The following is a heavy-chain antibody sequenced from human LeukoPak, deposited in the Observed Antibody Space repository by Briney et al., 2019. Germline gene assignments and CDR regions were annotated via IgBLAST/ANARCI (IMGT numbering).Heavy chain of an antibody. CDR1: GGTFSSYA. J-gene: IGHJ5*02. D-gene: IGHD5-18*01. V-gene: IGHV1-69*04. CDR3: ARVAVDTVNWFDP. CDR2: IIPILGIA. Sequence: SVKVSCKASGGTFSSYAISWVRQAPGQGLEWMGRIIPILGIADYAQKFQGRVTITADKSTSTAYMELSSLRSEDTAVYYCARVAVDTVNWFDPWGQGTLVTVSS.